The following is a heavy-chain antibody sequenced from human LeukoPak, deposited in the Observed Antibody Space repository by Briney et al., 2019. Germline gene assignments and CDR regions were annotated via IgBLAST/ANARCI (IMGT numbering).Heavy chain of an antibody. D-gene: IGHD2-15*01. Sequence: PSETLSLTCTVSGGSISSYYWSWIRQHPGKGLEWIGYIYYSGSTYYNPSLKSRVTISVDTSKNQFSLTLSSVTAADTAVYYCARGSGGAGLIDYWGQGTLVTVSS. V-gene: IGHV4-59*06. CDR1: GGSISSYY. J-gene: IGHJ4*02. CDR3: ARGSGGAGLIDY. CDR2: IYYSGST.